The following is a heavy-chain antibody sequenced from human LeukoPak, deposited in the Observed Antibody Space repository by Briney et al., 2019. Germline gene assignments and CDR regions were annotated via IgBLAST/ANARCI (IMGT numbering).Heavy chain of an antibody. J-gene: IGHJ4*02. CDR1: GGSVSSGSYY. Sequence: SETLSLTCTVSGGSVSSGSYYWSWIRQPPGKGLEWIGYIYYSGSTNYNPSLKSRVTISVDTSKNQFSLKLSSVTAADTAVYYCARGDDYGTPSFDYWGQGTLVTVSS. CDR3: ARGDDYGTPSFDY. V-gene: IGHV4-61*01. D-gene: IGHD4-17*01. CDR2: IYYSGST.